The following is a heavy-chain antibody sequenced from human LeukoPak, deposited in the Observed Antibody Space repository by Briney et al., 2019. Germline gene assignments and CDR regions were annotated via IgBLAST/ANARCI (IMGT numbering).Heavy chain of an antibody. CDR2: IKQDGSEE. J-gene: IGHJ6*03. V-gene: IGHV3-7*01. Sequence: GGSLRLSCVASGFTFNRYWMSWVRQAPGKGLEWVADIKQDGSEENYVDSVRGRFTISRDNAKNSLYLQVNSLRAEDSALYYCVRDRDSGYDSLYYYYYMDVWGRGTTVTVSS. CDR1: GFTFNRYW. CDR3: VRDRDSGYDSLYYYYYMDV. D-gene: IGHD5-12*01.